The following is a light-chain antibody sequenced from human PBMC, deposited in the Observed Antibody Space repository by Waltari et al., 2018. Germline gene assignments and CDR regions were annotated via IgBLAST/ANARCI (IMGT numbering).Light chain of an antibody. Sequence: QSALTQPASVSGSPGQSITISCTGTSSDGGNSNLISWYQQHSCKAPKLMISAGSKRPSGVSNRFSGSKSGNTASLTISGLQAEDEADYYCCSYAGSSTYVFGTGTKVTVL. CDR3: CSYAGSSTYV. CDR1: SSDGGNSNL. J-gene: IGLJ1*01. CDR2: AGS. V-gene: IGLV2-23*01.